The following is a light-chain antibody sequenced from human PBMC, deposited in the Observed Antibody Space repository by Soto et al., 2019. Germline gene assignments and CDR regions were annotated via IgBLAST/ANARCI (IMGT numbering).Light chain of an antibody. Sequence: EIVLTQSPGTLSLSQGERATLSCRASQSLSTGYLAWYQQKPGQAPRLLIYAASTRANGIPDRFSGSGSGTDFTLTISRLGPEDFAVYYCQQYDSSSYTFGQGTKLEIK. V-gene: IGKV3-20*01. CDR3: QQYDSSSYT. J-gene: IGKJ2*01. CDR1: QSLSTGY. CDR2: AAS.